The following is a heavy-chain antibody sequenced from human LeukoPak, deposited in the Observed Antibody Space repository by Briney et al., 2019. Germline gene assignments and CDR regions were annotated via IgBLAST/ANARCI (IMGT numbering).Heavy chain of an antibody. V-gene: IGHV3-30*03. J-gene: IGHJ4*02. CDR3: ARDYGSGSFHSDY. CDR2: ISFDGSDK. Sequence: GGSLRLSCAGSGFTFNNYGIHWVRQAPGKGLEWVAVISFDGSDKYYADSVKGRFTISRDHSKNTLYLQMNSLRAEDTAVYYCARDYGSGSFHSDYWGQGTLVTVSS. CDR1: GFTFNNYG. D-gene: IGHD3-10*01.